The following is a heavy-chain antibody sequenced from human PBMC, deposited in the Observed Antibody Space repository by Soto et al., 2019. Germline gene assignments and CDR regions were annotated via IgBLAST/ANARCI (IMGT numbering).Heavy chain of an antibody. J-gene: IGHJ5*02. CDR2: TTSDGKSK. D-gene: IGHD2-21*02. CDR1: GFNVSNHW. Sequence: GSLRLSCAASGFNVSNHWMHWVRQRPAEGLVWVSRTTSDGKSKAYAESVKGRFAISRDNAKNTLYLQMNGLTAEDTAVYYCARESGDWPLNWFDPWGQGTLVTVSS. V-gene: IGHV3-74*01. CDR3: ARESGDWPLNWFDP.